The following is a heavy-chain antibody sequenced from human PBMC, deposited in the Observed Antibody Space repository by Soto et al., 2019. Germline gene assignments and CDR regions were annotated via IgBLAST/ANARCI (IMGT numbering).Heavy chain of an antibody. J-gene: IGHJ5*02. D-gene: IGHD3-22*01. CDR1: GYTFTGYY. Sequence: ASVKVSCKASGYTFTGYYMHWVRQAPGQGLEWMGWINPNSGGTNYAQKFQGRVTMTRDTSISTAYMELSRLRSDDTAVYYCARGRGDSSGSYYLWGQGTLVAVSS. CDR2: INPNSGGT. V-gene: IGHV1-2*02. CDR3: ARGRGDSSGSYYL.